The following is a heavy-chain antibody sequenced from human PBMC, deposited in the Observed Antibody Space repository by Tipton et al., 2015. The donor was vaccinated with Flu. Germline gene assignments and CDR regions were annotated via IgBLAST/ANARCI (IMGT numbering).Heavy chain of an antibody. CDR3: AREDDSGSFYFDF. Sequence: SLRLSCAASGFTFRTNGMHWVRQAPGKGLEWVAHIRSDETTEYADSVKGRFTISRDNSKNTLYLQMDSLRAEDTAVYYCAREDDSGSFYFDFWGQGTLVTASS. CDR2: IRSDETTE. CDR1: GFTFRTNG. D-gene: IGHD6-25*01. V-gene: IGHV3-33*01. J-gene: IGHJ4*02.